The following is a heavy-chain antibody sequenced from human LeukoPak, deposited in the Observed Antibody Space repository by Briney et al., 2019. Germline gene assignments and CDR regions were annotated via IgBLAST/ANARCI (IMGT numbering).Heavy chain of an antibody. CDR2: IYHSGST. J-gene: IGHJ4*02. Sequence: SSQTLSLTCTVSGGSISSGGYYWSWIRQPPGKGLEWIGYIYHSGSTYYNPSLKSRVTISVDRSKNQFSLKLSSVTAADTAVYYCARGRGVAYCSSTSCPYSRYYFDYWGQGTLVTVSS. V-gene: IGHV4-30-2*01. CDR1: GGSISSGGYY. CDR3: ARGRGVAYCSSTSCPYSRYYFDY. D-gene: IGHD2-2*01.